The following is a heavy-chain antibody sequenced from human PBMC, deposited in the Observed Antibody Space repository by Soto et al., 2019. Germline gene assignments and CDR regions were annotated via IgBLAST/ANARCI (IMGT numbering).Heavy chain of an antibody. CDR1: GFTFSSYS. D-gene: IGHD2-15*01. Sequence: EVQLVESGGGLVKPGGSLRLSCAASGFTFSSYSMNWVRQAPGKGLEGVSCISSSSSRVYYADSVRDRFTVSRDNAKNSLYLKMNSLRAEDTAVYYCARDIAKSAAYYYYGMDIWGQGTTVTVSS. CDR2: ISSSSSRV. J-gene: IGHJ6*02. V-gene: IGHV3-21*01. CDR3: ARDIAKSAAYYYYGMDI.